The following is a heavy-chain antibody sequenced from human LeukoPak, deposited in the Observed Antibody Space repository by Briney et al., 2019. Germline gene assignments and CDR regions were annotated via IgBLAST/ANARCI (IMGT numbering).Heavy chain of an antibody. Sequence: SQTLSLTCTVSGGSISSGDYYWSWIRQPPGKGLEWIGYIYYSGSTYYNPSLKSRVTISVDTSKNQFSLKLSSVTAADTAVYYCARDRRDIVVVSAANGGYYYYYMDVWGKGTTVTVSS. J-gene: IGHJ6*03. CDR2: IYYSGST. V-gene: IGHV4-30-4*08. D-gene: IGHD2-2*01. CDR1: GGSISSGDYY. CDR3: ARDRRDIVVVSAANGGYYYYYMDV.